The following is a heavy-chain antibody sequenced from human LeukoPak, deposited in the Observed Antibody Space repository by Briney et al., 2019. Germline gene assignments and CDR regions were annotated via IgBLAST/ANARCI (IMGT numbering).Heavy chain of an antibody. CDR3: AKAYYGDHENYFDY. CDR1: GFTFSSYG. Sequence: PGRSLRLSCAASGFTFSSYGMHWVRQAPGKGLEWVAVISYDGSNKYYADSVKGRFTISRDNSKNTLYLQMNSLRAEDTAVYYCAKAYYGDHENYFDYWGQGTLVTVSS. D-gene: IGHD4-17*01. J-gene: IGHJ4*02. V-gene: IGHV3-30*18. CDR2: ISYDGSNK.